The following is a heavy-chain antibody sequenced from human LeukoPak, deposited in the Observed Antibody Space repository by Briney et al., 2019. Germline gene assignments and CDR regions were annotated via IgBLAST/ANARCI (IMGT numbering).Heavy chain of an antibody. CDR3: AGRGIVTGYFDF. CDR2: IFHSGST. D-gene: IGHD3-9*01. J-gene: IGHJ4*02. V-gene: IGHV4-39*01. Sequence: PSETLSLTCTVSGDSITNSNFYWGWIRQSPGKGLEWTGSIFHSGSTNYNPSLKSRVTISVDTSKTQFYLRVRSVTAAETALYYCAGRGIVTGYFDFWGRGTLVTVSS. CDR1: GDSITNSNFY.